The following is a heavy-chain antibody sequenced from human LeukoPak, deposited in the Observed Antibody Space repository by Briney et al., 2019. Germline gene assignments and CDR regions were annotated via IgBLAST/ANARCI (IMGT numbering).Heavy chain of an antibody. CDR1: GFTFSSFS. V-gene: IGHV3-48*01. CDR2: ISSSGPTI. CDR3: ARQGDDY. J-gene: IGHJ4*01. D-gene: IGHD3-16*01. Sequence: GGSLRLSCAASGFTFSSFSMNWVRQAPGKGLEWISYISSSGPTIYYADSVKGRFTISRDNAKNSVYLQMNSLRAEDTAVYYCARQGDDYWGHGTLVTVSS.